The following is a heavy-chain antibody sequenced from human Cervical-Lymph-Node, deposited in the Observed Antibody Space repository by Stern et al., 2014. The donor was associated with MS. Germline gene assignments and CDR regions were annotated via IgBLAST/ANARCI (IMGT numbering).Heavy chain of an antibody. J-gene: IGHJ5*02. CDR1: GGSISSGGYY. CDR2: IYYSGST. D-gene: IGHD4-17*01. V-gene: IGHV4-31*03. CDR3: ARGDYGDYAGTQATWFDP. Sequence: QVQLQESGPGLVKPSQTLSLTCTVSGGSISSGGYYWSWIRQHPGKGLEWIGDIYYSGSTYYNPSLKSRVTISVDTSKNQFSLKLSSVTAADTAVYYCARGDYGDYAGTQATWFDPWGQGTLVTVSS.